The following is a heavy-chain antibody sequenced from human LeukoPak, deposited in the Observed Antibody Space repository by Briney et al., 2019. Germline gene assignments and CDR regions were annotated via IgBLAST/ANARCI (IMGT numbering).Heavy chain of an antibody. CDR3: ARGPQLVDYYYIDV. D-gene: IGHD6-13*01. CDR2: TYYRSKWYY. Sequence: SQTLSLTSAISGYSVSSNSAAWNWIRQSPSRGLEGLGRTYYRSKWYYDYAVAVKSRITINPDTSKNQFSLQLNSVTPEDTAVYYCARGPQLVDYYYIDVWGKGTTVTVSS. CDR1: GYSVSSNSAA. V-gene: IGHV6-1*01. J-gene: IGHJ6*03.